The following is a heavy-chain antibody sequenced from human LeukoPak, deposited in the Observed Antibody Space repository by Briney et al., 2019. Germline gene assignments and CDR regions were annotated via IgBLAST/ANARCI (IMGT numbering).Heavy chain of an antibody. CDR1: GFTFSSYA. CDR3: ARMLTILGVVIPSDY. Sequence: GSLRLSCAASGFTFSSYAMHWVRPAPGKGLEWVAVISYDGSNKYYEDSVKGRFTISRENSKDTLYLQMNSLRGEDRAEYVWARMLTILGVVIPSDYCGQGALV. D-gene: IGHD3-3*01. CDR2: ISYDGSNK. V-gene: IGHV3-30*04. J-gene: IGHJ4*02.